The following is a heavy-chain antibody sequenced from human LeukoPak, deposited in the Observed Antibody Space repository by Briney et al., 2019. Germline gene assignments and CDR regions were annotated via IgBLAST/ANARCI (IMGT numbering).Heavy chain of an antibody. J-gene: IGHJ6*03. CDR2: IKSKTDGGTT. CDR1: GFTFSSYG. V-gene: IGHV3-15*01. CDR3: TTDGWYCSSTSCYGSYYYYYYMDV. Sequence: GGSLRLSCAASGFTFSSYGMSWVRQAPGKGLEWVGRIKSKTDGGTTDYAAPVKGRFTISRDDSKNTLYLQMNSLKTEDTAVYYCTTDGWYCSSTSCYGSYYYYYYMDVWGKGTTVTISS. D-gene: IGHD2-2*01.